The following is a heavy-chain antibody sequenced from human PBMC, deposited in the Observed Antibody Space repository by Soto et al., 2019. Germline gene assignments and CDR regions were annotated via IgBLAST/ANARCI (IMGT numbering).Heavy chain of an antibody. J-gene: IGHJ6*03. CDR2: IYYNGTT. Sequence: VQLQESGEGLVKPSETLSLTCTVSGGSVSSYHWTWIRQSPGKGLEWIGDIYYNGTTDYNPSLKSRVTISVSPSKRQFSLRLTSVTAADTAVYYCAREFFWRSSSSPTYYYYLDVWGKGTTVTVSS. CDR1: GGSVSSYH. CDR3: AREFFWRSSSSPTYYYYLDV. V-gene: IGHV4-59*02. D-gene: IGHD6-6*01.